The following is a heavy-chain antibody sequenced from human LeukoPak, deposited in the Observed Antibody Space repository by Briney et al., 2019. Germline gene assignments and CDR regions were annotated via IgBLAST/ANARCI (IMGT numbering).Heavy chain of an antibody. CDR1: GGSISSSSYY. J-gene: IGHJ4*02. Sequence: PETLSLTCTVSGGSISSSSYYWGWIRQPPGKGLEWIGSIYYSGSTYYNPSLKSRVTISVDTSKNQFSLKLSSVTAADTAVYYCATYGPPSDHFDYWGQGTLVTVSS. CDR2: IYYSGST. D-gene: IGHD3-10*01. CDR3: ATYGPPSDHFDY. V-gene: IGHV4-39*07.